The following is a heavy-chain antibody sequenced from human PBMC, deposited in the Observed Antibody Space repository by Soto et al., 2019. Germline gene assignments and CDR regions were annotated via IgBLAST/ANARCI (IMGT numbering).Heavy chain of an antibody. Sequence: PGGSLRLSCAASGSIFTGYGMHWVRQAPGKGLEWVAVIWFDGSNKYYADSVKGRFTISRDNSKNMLYLQMNSLRVEDTAVYYCARAGIGGSTYRRYLDYWGQGTLVTVSS. CDR2: IWFDGSNK. CDR1: GSIFTGYG. J-gene: IGHJ4*02. D-gene: IGHD2-15*01. V-gene: IGHV3-33*01. CDR3: ARAGIGGSTYRRYLDY.